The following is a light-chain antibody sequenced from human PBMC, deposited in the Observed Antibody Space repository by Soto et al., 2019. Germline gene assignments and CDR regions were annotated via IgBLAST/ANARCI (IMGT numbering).Light chain of an antibody. V-gene: IGKV1-12*01. J-gene: IGKJ4*01. Sequence: DIQMTQSPSSVSASVGDRVTITCRASQGISSWLAWYQQKPGKAPNLLIHTASSLQSGVTSRLSGSGSGTDFNLTITSLQPEDFANYYCQQANSFPLTFGGGTKVEIK. CDR3: QQANSFPLT. CDR2: TAS. CDR1: QGISSW.